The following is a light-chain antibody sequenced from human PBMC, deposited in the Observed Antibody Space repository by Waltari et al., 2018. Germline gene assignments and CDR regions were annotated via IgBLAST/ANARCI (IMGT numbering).Light chain of an antibody. CDR2: AAS. V-gene: IGKV1-39*01. CDR1: QSISSY. CDR3: QQSYGTLLT. Sequence: DIQMTQSPSFLSASVGDRVTITCRASQSISSYLNWYQQKPGKAPRLLIFAASSLQSGVPSRFSGSGSGTDFTLTISSLQPEDFATYCCQQSYGTLLTFGGGTKVEIK. J-gene: IGKJ4*01.